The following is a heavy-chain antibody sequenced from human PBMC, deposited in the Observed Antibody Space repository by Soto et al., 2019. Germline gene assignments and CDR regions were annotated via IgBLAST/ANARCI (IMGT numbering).Heavy chain of an antibody. D-gene: IGHD6-13*01. CDR1: GFTFSSYA. J-gene: IGHJ5*02. V-gene: IGHV3-23*01. CDR3: AKMGDIAAAGIDWFDP. CDR2: ISGSGGST. Sequence: EVQLLESGGGLVQPGGSLRLSCAASGFTFSSYAMSWVRQAPGKGLEWVSAISGSGGSTYYADSVKGRFTISRDNSKNTLYLQMNSLRAEDTAVYYCAKMGDIAAAGIDWFDPWGQGTLVTVSS.